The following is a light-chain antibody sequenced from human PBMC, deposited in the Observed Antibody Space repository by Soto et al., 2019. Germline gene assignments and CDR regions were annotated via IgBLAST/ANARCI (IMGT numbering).Light chain of an antibody. CDR2: DAS. Sequence: EIVLTQSPVTLSLSPGERATLSCGASQSINSRSLAWYQQKPGQAPRLLIYDASNRATGIPARFSGSGSGTDFTLTISSLEPEDFAVYYCQQRSNWAGWTFGQGTKVDIK. J-gene: IGKJ1*01. CDR1: QSINSRS. V-gene: IGKV3D-20*02. CDR3: QQRSNWAGWT.